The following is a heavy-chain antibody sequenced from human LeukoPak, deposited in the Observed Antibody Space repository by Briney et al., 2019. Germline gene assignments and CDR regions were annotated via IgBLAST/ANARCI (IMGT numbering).Heavy chain of an antibody. CDR2: ISSSGNTI. J-gene: IGHJ4*02. CDR3: ARQMYYDFWSGYPTFDY. CDR1: GFTFSSYE. V-gene: IGHV3-48*03. D-gene: IGHD3-3*01. Sequence: GGSLRLSCAASGFTFSSYEMNWVRQAPGKGLEWVSYISSSGNTIYYADSVKGRFTISRDNAKNSLYLQMNSLRAEDTAVYYCARQMYYDFWSGYPTFDYWGRGTLVTVSS.